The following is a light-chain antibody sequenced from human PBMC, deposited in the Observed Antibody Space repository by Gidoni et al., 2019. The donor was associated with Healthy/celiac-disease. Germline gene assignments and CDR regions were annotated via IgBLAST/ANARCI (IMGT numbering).Light chain of an antibody. J-gene: IGKJ4*01. V-gene: IGKV3-11*01. Sequence: EIVLTQSQATLSLSPGERATLSCRASQSVSSYLAWYQQKPGQAPRLLIYDASNRATGIPARFSGSGSGTDFTLTISSLEPEDFAVYYCQQRSNWPPRNTFGGGTKVEIK. CDR1: QSVSSY. CDR2: DAS. CDR3: QQRSNWPPRNT.